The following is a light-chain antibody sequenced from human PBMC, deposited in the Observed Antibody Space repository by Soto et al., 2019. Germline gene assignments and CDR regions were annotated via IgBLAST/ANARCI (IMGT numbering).Light chain of an antibody. CDR1: QSVSSSN. Sequence: EIVLTQSPVTLSLSPGERATLSCRASQSVSSSNLAWYQQKTGQAPRLLIYGTSSRATGIPDRFSGGGSGIDCTLTISRLEPEDFAVYYCQHYGTSPPYTFGQGTKLEIK. CDR3: QHYGTSPPYT. CDR2: GTS. V-gene: IGKV3-20*01. J-gene: IGKJ2*01.